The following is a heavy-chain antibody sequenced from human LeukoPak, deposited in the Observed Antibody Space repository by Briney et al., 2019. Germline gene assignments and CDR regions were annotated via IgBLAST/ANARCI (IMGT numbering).Heavy chain of an antibody. V-gene: IGHV3-23*01. D-gene: IGHD6-13*01. CDR1: GFDLTTYA. Sequence: GGSLRLSCAASGFDLTTYAMTWVRQAPAKGLEWVSSIRIGGGGTYYADCVKGRFTISRDNSENTLHLQMNNLRVEDTARYFCARCMVLSQGWCNWFDPWGQGTWLSVSS. CDR2: IRIGGGGT. CDR3: ARCMVLSQGWCNWFDP. J-gene: IGHJ5*02.